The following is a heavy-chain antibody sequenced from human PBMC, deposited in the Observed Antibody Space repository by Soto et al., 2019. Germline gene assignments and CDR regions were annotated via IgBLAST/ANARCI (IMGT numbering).Heavy chain of an antibody. J-gene: IGHJ4*02. CDR3: ASLGWNVPPFAS. CDR2: ISGGAGTT. Sequence: EVQLLESGGGLVQPGESLRLSCAASGLTFRNSGMSWVRQAPGKGLEWVSAISGGAGTTDYAESVKGRFTISRDNSKKTLYLQMNSLRVEDTAVYYWASLGWNVPPFASWGQGTLVIVSS. CDR1: GLTFRNSG. D-gene: IGHD1-1*01. V-gene: IGHV3-23*01.